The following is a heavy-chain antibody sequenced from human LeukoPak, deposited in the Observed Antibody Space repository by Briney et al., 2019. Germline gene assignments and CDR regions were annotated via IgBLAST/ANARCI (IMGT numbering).Heavy chain of an antibody. CDR1: GFTFSSYA. V-gene: IGHV3-23*01. Sequence: PGGSLRLSCAASGFTFSSYAMSWVRQAPGKGLEWVSAISGSGGSTYYVDSVKGRFTISRDNSKNTLYLQMNSLRAEDTAVYYCAKAYYDSSGYYYDDAFDIWGQGTMVTVSS. CDR2: ISGSGGST. D-gene: IGHD3-22*01. CDR3: AKAYYDSSGYYYDDAFDI. J-gene: IGHJ3*02.